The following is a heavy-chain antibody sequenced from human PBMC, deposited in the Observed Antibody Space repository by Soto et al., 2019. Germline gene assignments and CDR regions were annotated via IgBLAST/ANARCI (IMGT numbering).Heavy chain of an antibody. Sequence: QVQLVQSGAEVKKPGASLKVSCKASGYTFTSYGISWVRQAPGQGLEWMGWIRAYNGYTNYAQKFQGRVTVTTDTATSTAYVEMRSLISGDTAVYYCARASDGYWSGEYVGYFGYWGRGPLVTVSS. J-gene: IGHJ4*02. D-gene: IGHD3-3*01. CDR1: GYTFTSYG. CDR2: IRAYNGYT. CDR3: ARASDGYWSGEYVGYFGY. V-gene: IGHV1-18*04.